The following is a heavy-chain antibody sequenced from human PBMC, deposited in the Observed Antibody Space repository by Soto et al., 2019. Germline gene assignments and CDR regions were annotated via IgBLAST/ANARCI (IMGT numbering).Heavy chain of an antibody. CDR3: ARDPKTSGGQHWAFNYFDS. J-gene: IGHJ4*02. D-gene: IGHD7-27*01. CDR1: GFSFSISP. V-gene: IGHV3-30-3*01. CDR2: ISYDGTNK. Sequence: QVQLVESGGGVVQPGRSLRLSCAASGFSFSISPMPWFRQAPGKGPEWVALISYDGTNKFYADSVKGRFTISRDNSKSTLYLQVDSLRPEDAAVYYCARDPKTSGGQHWAFNYFDSWGQGTLVTVSS.